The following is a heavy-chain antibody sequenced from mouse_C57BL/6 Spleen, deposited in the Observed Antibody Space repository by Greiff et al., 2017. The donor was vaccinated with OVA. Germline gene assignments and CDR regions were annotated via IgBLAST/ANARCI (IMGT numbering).Heavy chain of an antibody. CDR2: IRSNSNNYAT. V-gene: IGHV10-1*01. CDR1: GFSFNTYA. J-gene: IGHJ1*03. CDR3: VRHANYRYCDV. Sequence: EVQGVESGGGLVQPKGSLKLSCAASGFSFNTYAMNWVRQAPGQGLEWVARIRSNSNNYATYYADSVKDRFTISRDDSESMLYLQMNNLKTEDTAMYYCVRHANYRYCDVWGTGTTVTVSS.